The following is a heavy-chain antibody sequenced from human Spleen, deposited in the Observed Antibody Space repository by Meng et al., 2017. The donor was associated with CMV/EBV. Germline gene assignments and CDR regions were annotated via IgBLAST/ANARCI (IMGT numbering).Heavy chain of an antibody. J-gene: IGHJ6*02. CDR2: INHSGST. D-gene: IGHD3-9*01. Sequence: SETLSLTCTVSGGSFSGYYWSWIRQPPGKGLEWIGEINHSGSTNYNPSLKSRVTISVDTSKNQFSLKLSSVTAADTAVYYCARGRRYFDWYDYYYGMDVWGQGTTVTVSS. V-gene: IGHV4-34*01. CDR3: ARGRRYFDWYDYYYGMDV. CDR1: GGSFSGYY.